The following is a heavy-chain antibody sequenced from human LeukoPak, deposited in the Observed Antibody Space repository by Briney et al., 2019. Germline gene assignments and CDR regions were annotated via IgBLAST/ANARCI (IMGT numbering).Heavy chain of an antibody. D-gene: IGHD6-13*01. J-gene: IGHJ4*02. V-gene: IGHV3-9*01. Sequence: PGGSLRLSCAASGFTFDDYAMHWVRQAPGKGLEWVSGISWNSGSIGYADSVKGRFTISRDNAKNSLYLQMNSLRAEDTALYYCAKDTKAYSSSWYYFDYWGQGTLVTVSS. CDR1: GFTFDDYA. CDR2: ISWNSGSI. CDR3: AKDTKAYSSSWYYFDY.